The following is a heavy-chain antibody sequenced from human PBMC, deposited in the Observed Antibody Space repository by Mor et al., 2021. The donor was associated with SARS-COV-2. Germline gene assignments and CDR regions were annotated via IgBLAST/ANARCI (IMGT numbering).Heavy chain of an antibody. J-gene: IGHJ4*02. CDR2: IKSKTDGGTT. D-gene: IGHD6-13*01. V-gene: IGHV3-15*01. Sequence: GGIKSKTDGGTTDYAAPVKGRFTISRDDSKNTLYLQMNSLKTEDTAVYYCTTEPSIAAAGTFYWGQGTLVTVSS. CDR3: TTEPSIAAAGTFY.